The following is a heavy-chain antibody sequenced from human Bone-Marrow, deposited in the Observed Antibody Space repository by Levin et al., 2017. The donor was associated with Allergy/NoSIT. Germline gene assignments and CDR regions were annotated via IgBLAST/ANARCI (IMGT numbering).Heavy chain of an antibody. D-gene: IGHD2-8*02. V-gene: IGHV3-21*01. CDR1: GFTFSIYS. J-gene: IGHJ3*02. CDR3: ARGIIGDVRVAHKEAFDI. Sequence: GESLKISCTVSGFTFSIYSINWVRQAPGKGLEWVSSISSSGSDMYYVDSVKDRFTISRDNAKNSLTLQMNSLRAEDTAVYYCARGIIGDVRVAHKEAFDIWGQGTMVSVSS. CDR2: ISSSGSDM.